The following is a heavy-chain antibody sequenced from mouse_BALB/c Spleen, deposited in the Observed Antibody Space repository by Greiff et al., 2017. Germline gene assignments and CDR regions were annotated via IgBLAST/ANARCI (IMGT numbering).Heavy chain of an antibody. J-gene: IGHJ2*01. Sequence: QVQLKQSGAELVRPGSSVKISCKASGYAFSSYWMNWVKQRPGQGLEWIGQIYPGDGDTNYNGKFKGKATLTADKSSSTAYMQLSSLTSEDSAVYCGAREGGYDVDYFDYWGQGTTLTVSS. CDR1: GYAFSSYW. D-gene: IGHD2-2*01. CDR2: IYPGDGDT. V-gene: IGHV1-80*01. CDR3: AREGGYDVDYFDY.